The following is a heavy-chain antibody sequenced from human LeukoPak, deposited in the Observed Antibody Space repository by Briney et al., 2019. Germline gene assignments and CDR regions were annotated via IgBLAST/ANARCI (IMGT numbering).Heavy chain of an antibody. CDR3: AGHADGYYFDY. Sequence: PSETLSLTCAVSGGSISSGGYSWSWIRQPPGKGLEWIGYIYHSGSTYYNPSLKSRVTISVDRSKNQFSLKLSSVTAADTAVYYCAGHADGYYFDYWGQGTLVTVSS. CDR2: IYHSGST. J-gene: IGHJ4*02. V-gene: IGHV4-30-2*01. CDR1: GGSISSGGYS.